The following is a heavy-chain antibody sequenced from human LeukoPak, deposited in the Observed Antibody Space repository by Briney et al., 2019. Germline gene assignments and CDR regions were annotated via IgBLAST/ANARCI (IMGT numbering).Heavy chain of an antibody. Sequence: QTGGSLRLSCAVSGFTFSSNGMQWVRQAPGKGVEGVALISYDGSNKIYADSVKGGFTISRHNSKNTLFLNMNSLRAEDTAVYFCAYFRKSSSSWGQGTVLTVSS. CDR3: AYFRKSSSS. CDR2: ISYDGSNK. V-gene: IGHV3-30*03. D-gene: IGHD6-13*01. J-gene: IGHJ5*02. CDR1: GFTFSSNG.